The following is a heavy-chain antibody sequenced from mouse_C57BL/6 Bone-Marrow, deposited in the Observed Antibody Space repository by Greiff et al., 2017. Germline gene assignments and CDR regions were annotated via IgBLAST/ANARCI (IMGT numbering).Heavy chain of an antibody. CDR3: ARAWLRPIYYYAMDY. Sequence: QVQLQQSGPELVKPGASVKISCKASGYTFTDYYINWVKQRPGQGLEWIGWIFPGSGSTYYNEKFKGKATLTVDKSSSTAYMLLSSLTSEDSAVYFCARAWLRPIYYYAMDYWGQGTSVTVSS. CDR2: IFPGSGST. V-gene: IGHV1-75*01. J-gene: IGHJ4*01. D-gene: IGHD2-2*01. CDR1: GYTFTDYY.